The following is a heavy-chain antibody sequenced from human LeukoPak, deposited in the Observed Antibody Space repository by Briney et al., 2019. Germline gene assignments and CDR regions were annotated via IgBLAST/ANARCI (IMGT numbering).Heavy chain of an antibody. V-gene: IGHV4-61*02. D-gene: IGHD5-18*01. J-gene: IGHJ4*02. CDR3: ARDEFGYSYGLPFDY. CDR1: GGSISSGSYY. Sequence: PSETLSLTCTVSGGSISSGSYYWSWIRQPAGKGLEWIGRIYTSGSTNYNPSLKSRVTISVDTSKNQFSLKLSSVTAADTAVYYCARDEFGYSYGLPFDYWGQGTLVTVSS. CDR2: IYTSGST.